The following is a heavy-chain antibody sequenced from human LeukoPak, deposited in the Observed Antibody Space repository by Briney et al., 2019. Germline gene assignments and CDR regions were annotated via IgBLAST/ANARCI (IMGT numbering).Heavy chain of an antibody. J-gene: IGHJ4*02. V-gene: IGHV3-23*01. D-gene: IGHD3-16*02. CDR3: AKGWEYYDYVWGSYRNIDY. Sequence: GGSLRLSCAASGLTFSSYAMSWVRQAPGKGLEWVSAISGRGGSTYYADSVKGRFTISRDNSKNTLYLQMNSLRAEDTAVYYCAKGWEYYDYVWGSYRNIDYWGQGTLVTVSS. CDR1: GLTFSSYA. CDR2: ISGRGGST.